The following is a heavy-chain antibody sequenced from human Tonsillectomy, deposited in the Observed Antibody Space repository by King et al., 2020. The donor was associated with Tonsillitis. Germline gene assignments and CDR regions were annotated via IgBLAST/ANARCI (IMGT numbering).Heavy chain of an antibody. D-gene: IGHD6-19*01. J-gene: IGHJ4*02. CDR2: ISKDGSNK. CDR1: GFIFSTYG. V-gene: IGHV3-30*03. CDR3: ARCPPAVAGKASFDY. Sequence: VQLVESGGGVVQPGRSLRLSCAASGFIFSTYGMHWVRQAPGKGLEWAALISKDGSNKHYADSVKGRFTISRDNSKNTLYLQMKRLRAEDTAVYYCARCPPAVAGKASFDYWGQAGLVTVSS.